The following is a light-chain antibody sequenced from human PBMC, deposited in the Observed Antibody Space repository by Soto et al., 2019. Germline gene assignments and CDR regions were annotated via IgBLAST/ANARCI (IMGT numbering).Light chain of an antibody. J-gene: IGLJ1*01. CDR3: CSFAGSTTFYV. CDR1: SSDVGNYNL. CDR2: EGS. Sequence: QSVLTQPASVSGSPGQSITISCTGTSSDVGNYNLVSWYQQHPGKAPKLIIYEGSKRPSGVSNRFSGSKSGNTAPLTISGLQAEDEADYHCCSFAGSTTFYVFGTGTKVTVL. V-gene: IGLV2-23*01.